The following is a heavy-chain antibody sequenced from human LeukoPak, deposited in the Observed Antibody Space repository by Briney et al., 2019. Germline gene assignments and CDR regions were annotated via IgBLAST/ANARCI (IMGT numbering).Heavy chain of an antibody. J-gene: IGHJ3*02. Sequence: GGSLRLSCAASGFSFRDYTMNWVRQAPGKGLEWVAVIWYDGSNKYYADSVKGRFTISRDNSKNTLYLQMNSLRAEDTAVYYCASGLEWELPRYLVGDAFDIWGQGTMVTVSS. CDR2: IWYDGSNK. CDR3: ASGLEWELPRYLVGDAFDI. V-gene: IGHV3-33*08. CDR1: GFSFRDYT. D-gene: IGHD1-26*01.